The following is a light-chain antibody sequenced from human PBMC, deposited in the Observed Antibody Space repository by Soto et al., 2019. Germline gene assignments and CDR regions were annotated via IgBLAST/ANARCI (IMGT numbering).Light chain of an antibody. CDR3: CSSAGSFYV. V-gene: IGLV2-11*01. Sequence: QSVLTQPRSVSGSPGQSVTISCTGTSSDVGSYKDVSWYQQHPGKAPKLMIYDVSERPSGVPDRFSGSKSGNTASLTISGLQAEDEADYYCCSSAGSFYVFGTGTKLTVL. J-gene: IGLJ1*01. CDR1: SSDVGSYKD. CDR2: DVS.